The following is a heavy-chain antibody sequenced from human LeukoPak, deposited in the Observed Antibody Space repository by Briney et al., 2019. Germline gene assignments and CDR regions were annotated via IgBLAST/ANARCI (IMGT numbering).Heavy chain of an antibody. V-gene: IGHV3-74*01. Sequence: QPGGSLRLSCAASGFTFSSYWMHWVRQAPGKGLVWVSRINSDGSSTSYADSVKGRFTISRDSAKNTLYLQMNSLRAEDTAVYYCARTNVYDPFDYWGQGTLVTVSS. CDR2: INSDGSST. CDR3: ARTNVYDPFDY. D-gene: IGHD5/OR15-5a*01. CDR1: GFTFSSYW. J-gene: IGHJ4*02.